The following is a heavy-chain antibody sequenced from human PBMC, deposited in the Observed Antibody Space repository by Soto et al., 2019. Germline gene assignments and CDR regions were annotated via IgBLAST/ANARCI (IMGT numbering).Heavy chain of an antibody. V-gene: IGHV3-43*01. D-gene: IGHD4-17*01. CDR3: GKDGAVSDYTYLDY. Sequence: EVQLVESGGVMVQPGGSLRLSCAASGFTFDDYSMHWVRQAPGKGLEWVSLISWDGRSTYYADSVEGRFTISRDNSKNSLYLQMNSLTTEDTAFYYCGKDGAVSDYTYLDYWGQGALVTVSS. J-gene: IGHJ4*02. CDR1: GFTFDDYS. CDR2: ISWDGRST.